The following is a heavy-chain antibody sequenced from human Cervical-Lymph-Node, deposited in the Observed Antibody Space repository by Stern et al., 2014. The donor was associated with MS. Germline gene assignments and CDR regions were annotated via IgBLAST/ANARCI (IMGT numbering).Heavy chain of an antibody. CDR1: GGSISSSSYY. V-gene: IGHV4-39*01. CDR2: IYYSGST. J-gene: IGHJ4*02. D-gene: IGHD2-21*02. CDR3: ASDGDLDY. Sequence: QVQLQESGPGLVKPSETLSLTCTVSGGSISSSSYYWGWIRQPPGKGLEWIGSIYYSGSTYYNPSLKSRVTISVDTSKNQFSLQRSCGAAADTAVYYCASDGDLDYWGQGTLVTVSS.